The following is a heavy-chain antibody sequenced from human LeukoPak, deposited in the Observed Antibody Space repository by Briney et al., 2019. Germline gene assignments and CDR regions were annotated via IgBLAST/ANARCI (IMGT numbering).Heavy chain of an antibody. V-gene: IGHV4-34*01. CDR1: GGSFSGYY. CDR3: ARRRVDAFDI. Sequence: SETLSLTCAVYGGSFSGYYWSWIRQPPGKGLEWIGEINHSGRTNYNPSLKSRVTISVDTSKNQFSLKLSSVTAADTAVYYCARRRVDAFDIWGQGTMVTVSS. CDR2: INHSGRT. J-gene: IGHJ3*02.